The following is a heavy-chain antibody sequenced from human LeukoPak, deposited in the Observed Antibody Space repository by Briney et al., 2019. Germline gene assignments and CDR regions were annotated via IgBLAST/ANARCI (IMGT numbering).Heavy chain of an antibody. CDR2: ISGSGGST. D-gene: IGHD2-2*02. CDR3: ATCSSTSCYTGNLDY. J-gene: IGHJ4*02. Sequence: PGGSLRLSYAASGFTFSSYAMSWVRQAPGKGLEWVSAISGSGGSTYYADSVKGRFTISRDNSKNTLYLQMNSLRAEDTAVYYCATCSSTSCYTGNLDYWGQGTLVTVSS. V-gene: IGHV3-23*01. CDR1: GFTFSSYA.